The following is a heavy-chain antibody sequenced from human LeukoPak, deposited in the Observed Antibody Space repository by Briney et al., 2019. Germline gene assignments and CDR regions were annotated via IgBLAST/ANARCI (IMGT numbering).Heavy chain of an antibody. V-gene: IGHV4-4*09. Sequence: SETLSLTCSLSGGSITNYYWSWIRQPPGKGLEWIALIYSSGNTEYNPSLKSRVTISLDTSNNQFSLKLTSVTASDTAVYYCARTGEYSGSGPSRAFDIWGQGTMVTVSS. J-gene: IGHJ3*02. CDR3: ARTGEYSGSGPSRAFDI. CDR2: IYSSGNT. CDR1: GGSITNYY. D-gene: IGHD3-10*01.